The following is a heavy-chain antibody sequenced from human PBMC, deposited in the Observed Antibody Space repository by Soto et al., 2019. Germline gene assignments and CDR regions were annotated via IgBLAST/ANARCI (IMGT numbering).Heavy chain of an antibody. CDR3: ARPQPSGMSNYYFKYGMDV. J-gene: IGHJ6*02. Sequence: QVQLVQSGAEVKKPGASVKISCKASGYSFTTYYIHWVRQAPGQGLEWMGIIDPSAGSTTYTHIFQGRVTMTKDTPTSTVYMELTSLRSEDTAVYYCARPQPSGMSNYYFKYGMDVWGQGTAVTVSS. CDR2: IDPSAGST. V-gene: IGHV1-46*01. CDR1: GYSFTTYY. D-gene: IGHD6-13*01.